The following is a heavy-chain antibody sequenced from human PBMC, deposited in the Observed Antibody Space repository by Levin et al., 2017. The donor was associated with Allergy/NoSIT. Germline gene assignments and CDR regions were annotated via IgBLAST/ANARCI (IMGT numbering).Heavy chain of an antibody. D-gene: IGHD6-13*01. CDR2: INPNSGGT. Sequence: GESLKISCKASGYTFTGYYMHWVRQAPGQGLEWMGRINPNSGGTNYAQKFQGRVTMTRDTSISTAYMELSRLRSDDTAVYYCARVGIAAARYYMDVWGKGTTVTVSS. J-gene: IGHJ6*03. V-gene: IGHV1-2*06. CDR1: GYTFTGYY. CDR3: ARVGIAAARYYMDV.